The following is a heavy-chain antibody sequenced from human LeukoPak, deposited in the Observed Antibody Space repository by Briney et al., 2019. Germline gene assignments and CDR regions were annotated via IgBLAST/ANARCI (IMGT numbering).Heavy chain of an antibody. CDR3: ARGSIFPPFDY. J-gene: IGHJ4*02. V-gene: IGHV3-53*01. Sequence: GGSLRLSCAASGFTVSSNYMSWVRQAPGKGLEWVSVIYSGGSTYYADSVKGRFTISRDNSKNTLYLQMNSLRAEDTAVYYCARGSIFPPFDYWGQGTLVTVSS. D-gene: IGHD3-9*01. CDR1: GFTVSSNY. CDR2: IYSGGST.